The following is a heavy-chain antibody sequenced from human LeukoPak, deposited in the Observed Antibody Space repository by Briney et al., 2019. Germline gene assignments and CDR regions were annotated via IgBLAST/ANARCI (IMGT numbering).Heavy chain of an antibody. CDR1: GSTFSTFG. J-gene: IGHJ4*02. D-gene: IGHD3-10*02. Sequence: GGSLRLSCVASGSTFSTFGMNWVRQAPGMGLEWLSYISKTSRTINYADSVRGRFTISRDNAKNSLYLQMNSLRDEDTAVYYCAAVPLVRGVTDSYDSWGQGTRVTVSS. V-gene: IGHV3-48*02. CDR3: AAVPLVRGVTDSYDS. CDR2: ISKTSRTI.